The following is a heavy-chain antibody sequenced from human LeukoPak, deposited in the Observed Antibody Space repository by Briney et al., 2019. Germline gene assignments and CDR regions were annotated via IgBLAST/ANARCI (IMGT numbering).Heavy chain of an antibody. CDR3: ARGVVAAPRTFDY. J-gene: IGHJ4*02. CDR2: IYFSGST. V-gene: IGHV4-59*01. Sequence: PSETLSLTCTVSGGSISSYYWSWIRQPPGKGLEWIGYIYFSGSTNYNPSLKGRVTISVDTSKNQFSLKLSSVTAADTAVYYCARGVVAAPRTFDYWGQGTLVTVSS. CDR1: GGSISSYY. D-gene: IGHD2-15*01.